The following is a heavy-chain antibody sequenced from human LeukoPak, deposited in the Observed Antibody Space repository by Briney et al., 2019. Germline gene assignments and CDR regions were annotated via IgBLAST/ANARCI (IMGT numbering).Heavy chain of an antibody. CDR3: ASLSYCSSTSCYVGYFGY. Sequence: PPETLSLTCTVSGGSISSYYWSWIRQPPGKGLEWIGYIYYSGSTNYNPSLKSRVTISVDTSKNQFSLKLSSVTAADTAVYYCASLSYCSSTSCYVGYFGYWGQGTLVTVSS. CDR2: IYYSGST. D-gene: IGHD2-2*01. CDR1: GGSISSYY. V-gene: IGHV4-59*08. J-gene: IGHJ4*02.